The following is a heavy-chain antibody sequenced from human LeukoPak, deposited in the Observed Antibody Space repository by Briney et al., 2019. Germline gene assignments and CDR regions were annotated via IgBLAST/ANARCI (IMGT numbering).Heavy chain of an antibody. V-gene: IGHV3-49*03. J-gene: IGHJ5*02. CDR2: IRTKAFGGTP. Sequence: GGSLRLSCTTSGFTFGDCTMSWFRQAPGKGLEWVGFIRTKAFGGTPEYAASVKGRFTISRDDSTSIAYLQMNSLKTEDTAVYYCSRGAAAGITGWFDPWGQGTLVTVSS. CDR1: GFTFGDCT. D-gene: IGHD6-13*01. CDR3: SRGAAAGITGWFDP.